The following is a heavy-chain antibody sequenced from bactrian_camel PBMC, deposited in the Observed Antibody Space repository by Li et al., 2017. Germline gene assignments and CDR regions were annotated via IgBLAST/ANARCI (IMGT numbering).Heavy chain of an antibody. CDR2: INRGGDST. J-gene: IGHJ6*01. Sequence: VQLVESGGGLVQAGGSLRLSCQASGVAYSRYAIHWVRRAPGKGLEWVSGINRGGDSTDYADSVKGRFTISLDNANSSVYLQVNSLKPEDTATYYCVSRENMAGWAAWGYWGQGTQVTVS. V-gene: IGHV3S40*01. CDR1: GVAYSRYA. D-gene: IGHD1*01. CDR3: VSRENMAGWAAWGY.